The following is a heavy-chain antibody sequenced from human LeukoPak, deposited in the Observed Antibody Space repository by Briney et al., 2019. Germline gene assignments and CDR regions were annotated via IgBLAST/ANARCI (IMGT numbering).Heavy chain of an antibody. J-gene: IGHJ4*02. V-gene: IGHV3-64*01. Sequence: GGSLRLSCAASGFSLDKHPMHWVRQAPGMGLEFVSSIDSVGGPIFYANSVVGRFTVPRDDSKNTLYLQMGNLRAEDMAVYYCARVGLGSSYDFWGQGTPLTVSS. CDR1: GFSLDKHP. D-gene: IGHD5-24*01. CDR2: IDSVGGPI. CDR3: ARVGLGSSYDF.